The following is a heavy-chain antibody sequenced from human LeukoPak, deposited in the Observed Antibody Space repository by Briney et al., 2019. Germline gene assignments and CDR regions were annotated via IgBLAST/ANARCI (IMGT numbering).Heavy chain of an antibody. CDR2: IYYSGST. V-gene: IGHV4-59*01. J-gene: IGHJ5*02. CDR1: GGSISSYY. Sequence: TSETLSLTCTVSGGSISSYYWSWIRQPPGKGLEWIGYIYYSGSTNYNPSLKNRVTISVDTSKNQFSLKLSSVTAADTAVYYCARGRFDPWGQGTLVTVSS. CDR3: ARGRFDP.